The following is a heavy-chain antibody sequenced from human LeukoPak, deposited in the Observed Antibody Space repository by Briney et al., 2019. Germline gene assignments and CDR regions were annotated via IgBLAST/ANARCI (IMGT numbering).Heavy chain of an antibody. J-gene: IGHJ2*01. CDR1: GYSICSGYY. CDR2: IYHSGST. Sequence: PSETLSLTCAVSGYSICSGYYWGWIRQPPGKGLEWIGSIYHSGSTYYNPSLKSRVTISVDTSKNQFSLKLSSVTAADTAVYYCARVPTGDGYNYDWYFDLWGRGTLVTVSS. D-gene: IGHD5-24*01. CDR3: ARVPTGDGYNYDWYFDL. V-gene: IGHV4-38-2*01.